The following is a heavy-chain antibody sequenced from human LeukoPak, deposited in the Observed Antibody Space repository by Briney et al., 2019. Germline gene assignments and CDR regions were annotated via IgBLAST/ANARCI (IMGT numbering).Heavy chain of an antibody. D-gene: IGHD6-13*01. CDR3: ARSPRPGAAAGIWSWFDP. J-gene: IGHJ5*02. CDR1: GFTFSSNW. CDR2: ISSSSYI. Sequence: PGGSLRLSCAASGFTFSSNWMHWVRQAPGKGLEWVSSISSSSYIYYADSVKGRFTISRDNAKNSLYLQMNSLRAEDTAVYYCARSPRPGAAAGIWSWFDPWGQGTLVTVSS. V-gene: IGHV3-21*01.